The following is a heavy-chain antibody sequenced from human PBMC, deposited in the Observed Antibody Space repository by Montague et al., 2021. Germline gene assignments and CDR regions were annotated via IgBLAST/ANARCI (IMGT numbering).Heavy chain of an antibody. J-gene: IGHJ4*02. CDR1: GDSINFYY. V-gene: IGHV4-59*01. Sequence: ETLSLTCTVSGDSINFYYWSWIRQPPGKGLEWIGYVYYTGTTNYNPSLKSRVTISVDTSRNQFFLNVNSVIAADTAVYYCARKGTNWDYWGQGTLVTVSS. CDR3: ARKGTNWDY. CDR2: VYYTGTT. D-gene: IGHD2-8*01.